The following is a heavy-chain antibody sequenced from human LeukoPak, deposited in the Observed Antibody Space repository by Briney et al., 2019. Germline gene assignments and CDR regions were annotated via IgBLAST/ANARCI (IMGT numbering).Heavy chain of an antibody. J-gene: IGHJ6*02. CDR1: GYTFTSYG. D-gene: IGHD1-26*01. CDR2: INPNSGGT. CDR3: ARTPREKRYGMDV. V-gene: IGHV1-2*02. Sequence: ASVKVSCKASGYTFTSYGISWVRQAPGQGLEWMGWINPNSGGTNYAQKFQGRVTMTRDTSISTAYMELSRLRSDDTAVYYCARTPREKRYGMDVWGQGTTVTVSS.